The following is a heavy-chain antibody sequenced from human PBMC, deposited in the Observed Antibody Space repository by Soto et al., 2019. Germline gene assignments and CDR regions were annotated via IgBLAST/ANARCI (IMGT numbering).Heavy chain of an antibody. CDR1: GGTFSSYA. V-gene: IGHV1-69*13. CDR2: IIPIFGTA. J-gene: IGHJ5*02. CDR3: ARGIARFSPRTINWLDP. Sequence: SVKVSCKASGGTFSSYAISWVRQAPGQGLEWMGGIIPIFGTANYAQKFQGRVTITADESTSTAYMELSSLRSEDTAVYYCARGIARFSPRTINWLDPWGQGTLVTVYS. D-gene: IGHD1-7*01.